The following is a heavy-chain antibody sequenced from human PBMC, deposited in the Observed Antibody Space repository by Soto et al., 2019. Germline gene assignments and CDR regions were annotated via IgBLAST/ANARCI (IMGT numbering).Heavy chain of an antibody. CDR1: GGTFSSYA. V-gene: IGHV1-69*06. CDR3: ARGGAGYCSSTSCHRGYYYYGMDV. CDR2: IIPIFGTA. D-gene: IGHD2-2*01. J-gene: IGHJ6*02. Sequence: SVKVSCKASGGTFSSYAISWVRQAPGQGLEWVGGIIPIFGTANYAQKFQGRVTITADKSTCTAYMELSSLRSEDTAVYYCARGGAGYCSSTSCHRGYYYYGMDVWGQGTTVTVSS.